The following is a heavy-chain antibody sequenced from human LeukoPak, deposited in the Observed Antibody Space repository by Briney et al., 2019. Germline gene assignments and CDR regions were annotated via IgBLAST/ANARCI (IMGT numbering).Heavy chain of an antibody. J-gene: IGHJ4*02. CDR3: ARPYKRQLDFDH. CDR2: INAGNGAT. D-gene: IGHD1-1*01. Sequence: GASVKVSCKASGYTFTNYSLRWVRQAPGQGLEWMGWINAGNGATKYSQKFQGRVTITKDTSASTAYMELSSLRSEDTAIYYCARPYKRQLDFDHWGQGTLVTVSS. CDR1: GYTFTNYS. V-gene: IGHV1-3*01.